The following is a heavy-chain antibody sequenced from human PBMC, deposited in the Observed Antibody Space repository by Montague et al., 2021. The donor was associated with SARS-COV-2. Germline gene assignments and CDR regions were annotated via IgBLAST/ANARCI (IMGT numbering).Heavy chain of an antibody. Sequence: SETLSLTCTVSAASMSTYSLSWTRQPRRKGLEWMGYVYLSGSYNYNPALKSRVTLSIETSKNLFSLKLSSVTAADTALYSCARGTRYYYDSTYYFDPWGRGTLVTVSS. CDR1: AASMSTYS. J-gene: IGHJ2*01. D-gene: IGHD3-22*01. CDR2: VYLSGSY. V-gene: IGHV4-59*13. CDR3: ARGTRYYYDSTYYFDP.